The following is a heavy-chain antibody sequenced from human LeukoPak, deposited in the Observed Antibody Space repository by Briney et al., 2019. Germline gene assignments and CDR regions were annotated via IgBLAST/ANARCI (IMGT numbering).Heavy chain of an antibody. Sequence: SETLSLTCTVSGGSIGSSSYYWGWIRQPPGKGLEWIGSVSYSGSTYYNPSLKSRITISVDTSKNQFSLRLSSVTAADTAVFYCARQRGIRAPNWFDPWGQGTLVTVSS. D-gene: IGHD3-10*01. CDR1: GGSIGSSSYY. J-gene: IGHJ5*02. CDR2: VSYSGST. CDR3: ARQRGIRAPNWFDP. V-gene: IGHV4-39*01.